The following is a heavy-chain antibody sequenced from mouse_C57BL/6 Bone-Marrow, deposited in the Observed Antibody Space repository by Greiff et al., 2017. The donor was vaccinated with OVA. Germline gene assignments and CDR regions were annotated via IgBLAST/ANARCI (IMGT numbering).Heavy chain of an antibody. J-gene: IGHJ3*01. D-gene: IGHD3-2*02. V-gene: IGHV1-18*01. CDR2: INPNNGGT. CDR1: GYTFTDYN. Sequence: VQLQQSGPELVKPGASVKIPCKASGYTFTDYNMDWVKQSHGKSLEWIGDINPNNGGTIYNQKFKGKATLTVDKSSSTAYMELRSLTSEDTAVYYCARWGYSSGYGAYWGQGTLVTVSA. CDR3: ARWGYSSGYGAY.